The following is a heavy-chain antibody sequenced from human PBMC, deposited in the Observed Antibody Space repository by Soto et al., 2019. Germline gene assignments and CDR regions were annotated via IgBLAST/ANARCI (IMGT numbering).Heavy chain of an antibody. J-gene: IGHJ4*02. CDR2: IRNKANNYAT. CDR1: GFTFAGSA. CDR3: AGPGPFDS. V-gene: IGHV3-73*01. D-gene: IGHD1-1*01. Sequence: DVQMVESGGGLVQPGGSLKLSCATTGFTFAGSAIHWVRQAPGKGLEWIGRIRNKANNYATAYPASVAGRFTISRDDSKTTAYLEMNSLKTEDTAMYYCAGPGPFDSWGQGPLVTVSS.